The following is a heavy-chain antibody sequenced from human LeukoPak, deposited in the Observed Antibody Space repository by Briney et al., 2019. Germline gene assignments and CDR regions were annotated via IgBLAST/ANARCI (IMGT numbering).Heavy chain of an antibody. J-gene: IGHJ4*02. V-gene: IGHV4-30-4*08. D-gene: IGHD3-3*01. CDR2: IYYSGST. Sequence: PSQTLSLTCTVSGGSISSGDYCWSWIRQPPGKGLEWIGYIYYSGSTYYNPSLKSRVTISVDTSKNQFSLKLSSVTAADTAVYYCAGLRFLECFVDYWGQGTLVTVSS. CDR3: AGLRFLECFVDY. CDR1: GGSISSGDYC.